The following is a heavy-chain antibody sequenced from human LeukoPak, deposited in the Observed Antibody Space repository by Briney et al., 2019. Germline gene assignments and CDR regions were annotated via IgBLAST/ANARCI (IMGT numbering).Heavy chain of an antibody. J-gene: IGHJ4*02. CDR1: GYTFTCYY. CDR2: INPSGGST. D-gene: IGHD2-2*01. V-gene: IGHV1-46*01. Sequence: ASVKVSCKASGYTFTCYYMHWVRQAPGQGLEWMGIINPSGGSTSYAQKFQGRVTMTRDTSTSTVYMELSSLRSEDTAVYYCAREGANYCSSTSCKLLGYWGQGTLVTVSS. CDR3: AREGANYCSSTSCKLLGY.